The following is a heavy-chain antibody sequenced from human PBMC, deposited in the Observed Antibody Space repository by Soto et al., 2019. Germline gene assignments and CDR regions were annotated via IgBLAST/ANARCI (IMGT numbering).Heavy chain of an antibody. V-gene: IGHV3-23*01. J-gene: IGHJ6*02. Sequence: EEQLLESGGDLVQHGGSLKLSCAASGFTFSSYAMNWVRQAPGKGLEWVSSINGNGRKTSYADSVRGRFTISRDNSKKTLFLHVNSLRAEDTAVYYCVKDLNFDFWTGYRYYAMEIWGQGTTVTVS. CDR1: GFTFSSYA. D-gene: IGHD3-3*01. CDR3: VKDLNFDFWTGYRYYAMEI. CDR2: INGNGRKT.